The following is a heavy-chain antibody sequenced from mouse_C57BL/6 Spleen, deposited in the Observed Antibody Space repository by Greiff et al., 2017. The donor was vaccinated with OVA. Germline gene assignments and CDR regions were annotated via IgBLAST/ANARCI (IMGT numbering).Heavy chain of an antibody. V-gene: IGHV1-59*01. CDR3: ARRGWDGFDY. Sequence: QVQLQQPGAELVRPGPSVKLSCKASGYTFTSYWMHWVKQRPGQGLEWIGVIDPSDSYTNYNQKFKGKATLTVDTSSSTAYMQLSSLTSEDSAVYYCARRGWDGFDYWGQGTTLTVSS. J-gene: IGHJ2*01. CDR1: GYTFTSYW. D-gene: IGHD3-3*01. CDR2: IDPSDSYT.